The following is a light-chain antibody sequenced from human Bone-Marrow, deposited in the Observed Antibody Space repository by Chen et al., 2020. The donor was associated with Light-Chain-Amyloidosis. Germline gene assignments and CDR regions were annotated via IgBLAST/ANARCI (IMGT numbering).Light chain of an antibody. CDR1: SSNIGADYD. CDR3: QSDDCSLSGVVV. J-gene: IGLJ2*01. V-gene: IGLV1-40*01. Sequence: QSVLTQPPSVSGAPGQGGTISCSGSSSNIGADYDVHWFQQFPGTAPKLLIYSNNNRPSGVPDRSSGAEAGNSASPAITGLQAEDEADYFCQSDDCSLSGVVVFGGGTKLTVL. CDR2: SNN.